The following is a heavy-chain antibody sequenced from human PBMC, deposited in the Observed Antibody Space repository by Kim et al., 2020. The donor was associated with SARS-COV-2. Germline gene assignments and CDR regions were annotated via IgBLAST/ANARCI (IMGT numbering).Heavy chain of an antibody. CDR3: ARNRYSSSEEPTIRGGNYFDY. J-gene: IGHJ4*02. D-gene: IGHD6-6*01. CDR2: IYPGDSDT. CDR1: GYSFTSYW. V-gene: IGHV5-51*01. Sequence: GESLKISCKGSGYSFTSYWIGWVRQMPGKGLEWMGIIYPGDSDTRYSPSFQGQVTISADKSISTAYLQWSSLKASDTAMYYCARNRYSSSEEPTIRGGNYFDYWGQGTLVTVSS.